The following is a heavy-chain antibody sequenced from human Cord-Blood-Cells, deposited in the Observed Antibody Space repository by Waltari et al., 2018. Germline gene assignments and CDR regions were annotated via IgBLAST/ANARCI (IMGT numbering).Heavy chain of an antibody. D-gene: IGHD2-2*01. J-gene: IGHJ3*02. CDR3: ARKYCSSTSCYDAFDI. Sequence: EVQLVESGGGLVQPGGYLRLSCAASGFTFSSYSMNWVRQAPGKGLEWVSYISSSSSTIYYADSVKGRFTISRDNAKNSLYLQMNSLRAEDTAVYYCARKYCSSTSCYDAFDIWGQGTMVTVSS. CDR2: ISSSSSTI. V-gene: IGHV3-48*01. CDR1: GFTFSSYS.